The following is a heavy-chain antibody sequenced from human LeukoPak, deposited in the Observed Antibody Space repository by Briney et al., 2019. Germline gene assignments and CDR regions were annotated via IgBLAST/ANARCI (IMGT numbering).Heavy chain of an antibody. J-gene: IGHJ4*02. V-gene: IGHV3-66*01. CDR3: ASSRLSGSLDY. CDR1: GFTVSSNY. D-gene: IGHD1-26*01. CDR2: IYSGGST. Sequence: GGSLRLSCAASGFTVSSNYMSWVRQAPGKGLEWASVIYSGGSTYYADSVKGRFTISRDNSKNTLYLQMNSLRAEDTAVYYCASSRLSGSLDYWGQGTLVTVSS.